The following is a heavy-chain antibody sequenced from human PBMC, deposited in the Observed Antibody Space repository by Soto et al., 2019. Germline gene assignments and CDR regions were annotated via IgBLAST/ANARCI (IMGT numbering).Heavy chain of an antibody. V-gene: IGHV4-4*07. CDR2: VYVNADT. CDR3: AREARGDCSGIFDY. Sequence: PSETPSLTCTASSASISRFGWSWIRQNNGKGLEWIGRVYVNADTRYAPSLRSRLNISVDTCKNQFSLRLTSVTAADTAFYFCAREARGDCSGIFDYWGRRSLVTVPS. D-gene: IGHD2-21*02. CDR1: SASISRFG. J-gene: IGHJ4*02.